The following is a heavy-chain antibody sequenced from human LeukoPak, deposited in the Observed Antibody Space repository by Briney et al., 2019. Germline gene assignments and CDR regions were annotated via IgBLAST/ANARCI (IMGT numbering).Heavy chain of an antibody. CDR3: ARAAGFGELLTYYFDY. J-gene: IGHJ4*02. D-gene: IGHD3-10*01. Sequence: GGSLRLSFAASGFTFSGYWMSWVRQAPGKGLEWVANIKQDGSEKYYVDSVKGRFTISRDNAKNSLYLQMNSLRAEDTAVYYCARAAGFGELLTYYFDYWGQGTLVTVSS. V-gene: IGHV3-7*01. CDR2: IKQDGSEK. CDR1: GFTFSGYW.